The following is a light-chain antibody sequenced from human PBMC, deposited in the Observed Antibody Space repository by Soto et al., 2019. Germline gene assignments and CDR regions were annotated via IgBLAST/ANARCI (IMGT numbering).Light chain of an antibody. Sequence: EIVLTQSPGTLSLSPGETATLSCRASQSVSNTYLAWHQQKPGQAPRLLIYGVSRRATGIPDRFSGSGSGTGFTLTISRLEPEDFAVYYCQQYGSIPITFGGGTRWIS. V-gene: IGKV3-20*01. CDR2: GVS. CDR3: QQYGSIPIT. J-gene: IGKJ4*01. CDR1: QSVSNTY.